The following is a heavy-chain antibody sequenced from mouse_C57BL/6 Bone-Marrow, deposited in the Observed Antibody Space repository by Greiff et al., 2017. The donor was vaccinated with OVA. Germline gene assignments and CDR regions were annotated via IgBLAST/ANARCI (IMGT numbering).Heavy chain of an antibody. CDR2: ISSGSSTI. D-gene: IGHD2-5*01. CDR3: ARSSNYEGVAY. Sequence: DVKLVESRGGLVKPGGSLKLSCAASGFTFSDYGMHWVRQAPEKGLEWVAYISSGSSTIYYADTVKGRFTISRDNAKNTLFLQMTSLRSEDTAMYYCARSSNYEGVAYWGQGTLVTVSA. V-gene: IGHV5-17*01. CDR1: GFTFSDYG. J-gene: IGHJ3*01.